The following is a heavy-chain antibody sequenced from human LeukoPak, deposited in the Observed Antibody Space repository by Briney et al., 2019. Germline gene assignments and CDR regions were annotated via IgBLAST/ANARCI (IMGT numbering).Heavy chain of an antibody. CDR3: ARESGYDPRFDY. CDR2: IWYDGSNK. J-gene: IGHJ4*02. CDR1: GFTFSSYG. D-gene: IGHD5-12*01. V-gene: IGHV3-33*01. Sequence: PGRSLRLSCAASGFTFSSYGMHWVRQAPGKGLEWVAVIWYDGSNKYYADSVKGRFTISRDNSKNTLYLQMNSLRAEDTAAYYCARESGYDPRFDYWGQGTLVTVSS.